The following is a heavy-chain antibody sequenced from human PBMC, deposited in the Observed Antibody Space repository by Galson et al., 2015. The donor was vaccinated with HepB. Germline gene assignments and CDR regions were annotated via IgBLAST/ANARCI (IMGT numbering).Heavy chain of an antibody. D-gene: IGHD6-13*01. Sequence: SVKVSCKASGYTFTSYYMHWVRQAPGQGLEWMGIINPSGGSTSYAQKFQGRVTMTRDTSTSTVYMELSSLRSEDTAVYYCARDWAPIAAAGRWVNWFDPWGQGTLVTVSS. CDR3: ARDWAPIAAAGRWVNWFDP. CDR2: INPSGGST. CDR1: GYTFTSYY. J-gene: IGHJ5*02. V-gene: IGHV1-46*01.